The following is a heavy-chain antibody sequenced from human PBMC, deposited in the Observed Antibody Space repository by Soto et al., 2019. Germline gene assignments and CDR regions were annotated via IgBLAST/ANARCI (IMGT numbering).Heavy chain of an antibody. V-gene: IGHV4-39*01. J-gene: IGHJ5*02. Sequence: SETLSLTCTVSGGSISSSSYYWGWIRQPPGKGLEWIGSIYYSGSTNYNPSLKSRVTISVDTSKNQFSLKLSSVTAADTAVYYCARVFVANTIALRRCGDCRNYNWFAPWGQGTLVTVSS. CDR1: GGSISSSSYY. D-gene: IGHD2-21*02. CDR3: ARVFVANTIALRRCGDCRNYNWFAP. CDR2: IYYSGST.